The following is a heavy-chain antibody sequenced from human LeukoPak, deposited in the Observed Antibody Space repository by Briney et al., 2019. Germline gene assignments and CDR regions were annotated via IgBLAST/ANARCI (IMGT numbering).Heavy chain of an antibody. Sequence: GGSLRLSCAASGFTFSSYSMNWVRQAPGKGLEWVSPISSSSSYIYYADSVKGRFTISRDNAKNSLYLQMNSLRAEDTAVYYCARDTIFGVVIAYYGMDVWGQGTTVTVSS. V-gene: IGHV3-21*01. J-gene: IGHJ6*02. CDR2: ISSSSSYI. D-gene: IGHD3-3*01. CDR3: ARDTIFGVVIAYYGMDV. CDR1: GFTFSSYS.